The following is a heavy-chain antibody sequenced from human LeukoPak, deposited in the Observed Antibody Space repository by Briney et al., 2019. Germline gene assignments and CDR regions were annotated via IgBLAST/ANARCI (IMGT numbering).Heavy chain of an antibody. CDR3: ARDLGYCFGGSCPFDY. D-gene: IGHD2-15*01. J-gene: IGHJ4*02. CDR2: IKQDGSEK. CDR1: GFTFSSYW. Sequence: PGGSLRLSCAASGFTFSSYWMSWVRQAPGKALEWVANIKQDGSEKYYVDSVKGRFTISRDNARNSLFLQMNSLRAEDTAVYYCARDLGYCFGGSCPFDYWGQGTLVTVSS. V-gene: IGHV3-7*01.